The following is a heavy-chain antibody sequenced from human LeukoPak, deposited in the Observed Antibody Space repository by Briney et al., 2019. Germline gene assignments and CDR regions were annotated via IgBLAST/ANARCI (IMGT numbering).Heavy chain of an antibody. CDR1: GFTFSTYA. Sequence: GGSLRLSCAASGFTFSTYAMHWVRQAPGKGLEWVSAITGSGGRTYYADSVKGRFTISRDNSKNTLYLQMNSLRAEDTAIYYCAKEYTGTFSPFPSYFDNWGQGALVTVSS. CDR2: ITGSGGRT. CDR3: AKEYTGTFSPFPSYFDN. J-gene: IGHJ4*02. V-gene: IGHV3-23*01. D-gene: IGHD1-26*01.